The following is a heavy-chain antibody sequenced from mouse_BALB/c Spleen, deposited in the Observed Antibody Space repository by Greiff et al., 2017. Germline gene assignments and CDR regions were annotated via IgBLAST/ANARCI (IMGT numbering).Heavy chain of an antibody. CDR1: GFTFTSYY. D-gene: IGHD1-1*02. Sequence: EVQLMESGGGLVKLGGSLKLSCAASGFTFTSYYMSWVRQTPEKRLELVAAINSNGGSTYYPDTVKGRFTISRDTAKNTQYLQMSSLKSEDTALYYCARTSRLWEGGYYFDYWGQGTTVTVSS. CDR3: ARTSRLWEGGYYFDY. CDR2: INSNGGST. J-gene: IGHJ2*01. V-gene: IGHV5-6-2*01.